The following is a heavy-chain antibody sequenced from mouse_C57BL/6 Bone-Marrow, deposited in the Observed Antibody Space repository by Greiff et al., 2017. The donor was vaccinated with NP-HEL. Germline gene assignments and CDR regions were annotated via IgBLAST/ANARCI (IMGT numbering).Heavy chain of an antibody. J-gene: IGHJ2*01. V-gene: IGHV5-6*01. CDR3: ARHYYSNYFDY. CDR1: GFTFSSYG. Sequence: EVKLVESGGDLVKPGGSLKLSCAASGFTFSSYGMSWVRQTPDKRLEWVATISSGGSYTYYPDSVKGRFTISRDNAKNTLHLQMSSLKSEDTAMYYCARHYYSNYFDYWGQGTTLTVSS. CDR2: ISSGGSYT. D-gene: IGHD2-5*01.